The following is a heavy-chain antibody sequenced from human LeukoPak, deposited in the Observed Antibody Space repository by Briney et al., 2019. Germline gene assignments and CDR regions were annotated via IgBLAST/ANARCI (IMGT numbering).Heavy chain of an antibody. CDR3: ARNRGYRFDP. J-gene: IGHJ5*02. D-gene: IGHD5-18*01. CDR1: GFTFSSYA. CDR2: IGSNGGST. Sequence: GGSLRLSCAASGFTFSSYAMHWVRQAPGKGLEYVSAIGSNGGSTYYANSVKGRFTISRDNSKNTLYLQMGSLRAEDMAVYYCARNRGYRFDPWGQGTLVTVSS. V-gene: IGHV3-64*01.